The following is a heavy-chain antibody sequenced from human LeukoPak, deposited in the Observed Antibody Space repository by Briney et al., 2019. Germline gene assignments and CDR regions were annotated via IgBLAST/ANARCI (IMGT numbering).Heavy chain of an antibody. J-gene: IGHJ4*02. CDR2: ISSSSSYT. D-gene: IGHD3-22*01. CDR1: GFTFSSYS. CDR3: ARDEEYYYDSSGYYPPGY. Sequence: PGGSLRLSCAASGFTFSSYSMNWVRQAPGKGLEWVSSISSSSSYTYYADSVKGRFTISRDNAKNSLYLQMNSLRAEDTAVYYCARDEEYYYDSSGYYPPGYWGQGTLVTVSS. V-gene: IGHV3-21*01.